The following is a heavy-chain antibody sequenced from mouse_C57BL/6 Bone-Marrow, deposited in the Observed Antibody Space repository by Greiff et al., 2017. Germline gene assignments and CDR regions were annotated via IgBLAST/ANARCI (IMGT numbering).Heavy chain of an antibody. CDR2: ISDGGSYT. V-gene: IGHV5-4*01. J-gene: IGHJ4*01. D-gene: IGHD1-1*01. CDR1: GFTFSSYA. CDR3: AREGITTVVASYAMDY. Sequence: EVKLMESGGGLVKPGGSLKLSCAASGFTFSSYAMSWVRQTPETRLEWVATISDGGSYTYYPDNVKGRFTISRDNAKNNLYLQMSHLKSEDTAMYYCAREGITTVVASYAMDYWGQGTSVTVSS.